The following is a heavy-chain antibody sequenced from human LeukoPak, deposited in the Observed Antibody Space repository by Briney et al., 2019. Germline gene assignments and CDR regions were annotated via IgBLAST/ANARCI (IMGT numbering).Heavy chain of an antibody. CDR2: IYSAGNT. CDR1: GFTVSSNY. CDR3: ARGGAGVSRDY. D-gene: IGHD6-19*01. Sequence: GGSLRLSCVASGFTVSSNYMSWVRQAPGKGLEWVSVIYSAGNTYYADSVKGRFTISRHNSKNTLYLQMNSLRVEDTAVYYCARGGAGVSRDYWGQGTLVTVAS. J-gene: IGHJ4*02. V-gene: IGHV3-53*04.